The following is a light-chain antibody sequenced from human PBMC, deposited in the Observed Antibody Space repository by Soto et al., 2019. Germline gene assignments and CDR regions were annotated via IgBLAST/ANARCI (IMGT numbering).Light chain of an antibody. CDR3: QQYNNWPCT. Sequence: EIVLTQSPATLSLSPGERATLSCRASQSVSSYLAWYQQKSGQPPRLLIYDASNRATGIAARFSGSGSGTDVTLTISSLYPEDFAIYYCQQYNNWPCTFGQGTKLEIK. CDR1: QSVSSY. J-gene: IGKJ2*01. CDR2: DAS. V-gene: IGKV3-11*01.